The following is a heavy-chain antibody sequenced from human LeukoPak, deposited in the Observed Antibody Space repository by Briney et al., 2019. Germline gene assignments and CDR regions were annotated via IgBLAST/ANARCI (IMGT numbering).Heavy chain of an antibody. V-gene: IGHV4-59*01. CDR1: GGSISNYY. D-gene: IGHD4-17*01. J-gene: IGHJ4*02. CDR2: IYYTWST. CDR3: ARGNGYGEIDY. Sequence: SETLSLTCTVSGGSISNYYWNWIRQPPGKGLEWIGYIYYTWSTNYNPSLESRVTISVDTSKNEFSLKVRSVTAADTAVYYCARGNGYGEIDYWGQGTLVTVSS.